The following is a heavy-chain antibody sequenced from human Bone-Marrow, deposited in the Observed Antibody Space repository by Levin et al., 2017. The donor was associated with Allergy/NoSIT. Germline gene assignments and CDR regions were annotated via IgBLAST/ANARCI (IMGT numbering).Heavy chain of an antibody. CDR2: INGYGDST. CDR3: VGVVDATAVNWFDP. CDR1: GFTFNTYA. J-gene: IGHJ5*02. D-gene: IGHD2-15*01. Sequence: GESLKISCAASGFTFNTYAMTWVRQAPAKGLEWVSTINGYGDSTYYADSVKGRFTISRDNSKNTLYLQMNNLRVDDTAVYYCVGVVDATAVNWFDPWGQGTLVTVSS. V-gene: IGHV3-23*01.